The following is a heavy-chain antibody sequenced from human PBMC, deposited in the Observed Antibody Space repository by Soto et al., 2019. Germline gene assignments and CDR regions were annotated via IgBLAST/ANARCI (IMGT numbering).Heavy chain of an antibody. V-gene: IGHV1-58*01. D-gene: IGHD3-22*01. CDR2: IVVGSGNT. CDR3: AASDSSDYDPPYYYHYCMDV. CDR1: GFTLTSSP. Sequence: ASVKVSCKASGFTLTSSPVQWVRQARGERLEWIGWIVVGSGNTNYAQKFQERVTIPRDMSTSTAYMELSSLRSEDTAVYYCAASDSSDYDPPYYYHYCMDVCRKGTTVTVSS. J-gene: IGHJ6*01.